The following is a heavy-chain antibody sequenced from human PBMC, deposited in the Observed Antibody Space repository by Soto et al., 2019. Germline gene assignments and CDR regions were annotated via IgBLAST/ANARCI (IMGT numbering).Heavy chain of an antibody. V-gene: IGHV1-46*01. J-gene: IGHJ6*02. CDR1: GYTFTSYY. CDR2: INPSGGST. Sequence: ASVKVSCKASGYTFTSYYMHWVRQAPGQGLEWMGIINPSGGSTSYAQKFQGRVTMTRDTSTSTVYMELSSLRSEDTAVYYWARVKSSGYYTNPYSYGMDVWGQGTTVTVSS. CDR3: ARVKSSGYYTNPYSYGMDV. D-gene: IGHD3-3*01.